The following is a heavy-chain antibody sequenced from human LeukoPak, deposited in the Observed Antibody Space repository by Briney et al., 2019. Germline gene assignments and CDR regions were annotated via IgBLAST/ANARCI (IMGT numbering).Heavy chain of an antibody. D-gene: IGHD3-3*01. V-gene: IGHV3-23*01. J-gene: IGHJ3*02. CDR1: GITFSSYD. Sequence: GGSLRLSCVASGITFSSYDMSWVRQAPGKGLEWISAISDRGKTDYADSVKGRFTISRDNSKNTLYLQLSSLRADDTAIYYCAKLPTIFGVADSFDIWGQGTLGTVSS. CDR3: AKLPTIFGVADSFDI. CDR2: ISDRGKT.